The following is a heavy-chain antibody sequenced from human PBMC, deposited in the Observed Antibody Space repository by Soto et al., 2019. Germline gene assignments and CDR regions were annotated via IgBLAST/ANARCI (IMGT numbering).Heavy chain of an antibody. D-gene: IGHD3-3*01. J-gene: IGHJ6*02. Sequence: ASVKVSCKASGYTFTSYYMHWVRQAPGQGLEWMGIINPSGGSTSYAQKFQGRVTMTRDTSTSTVYMELSSLRSEDTAVYYCATVALEWLYQYGMDVWGQGTTVTVSS. CDR3: ATVALEWLYQYGMDV. CDR2: INPSGGST. V-gene: IGHV1-46*01. CDR1: GYTFTSYY.